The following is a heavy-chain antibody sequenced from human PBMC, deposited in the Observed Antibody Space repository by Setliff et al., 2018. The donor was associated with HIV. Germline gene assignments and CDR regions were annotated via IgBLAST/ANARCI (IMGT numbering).Heavy chain of an antibody. V-gene: IGHV4-34*01. Sequence: TLSLTCDVYGGSLSGYYWSWIRQPPGKGLECIGEINHSGNTNYNASLKSRLTISIDMSKRQFYLRLNSVTAADTAVYYCARRERYCSGLTCYRYFQHWGQGTLVTVSS. CDR3: ARRERYCSGLTCYRYFQH. D-gene: IGHD2-2*01. CDR2: INHSGNT. CDR1: GGSLSGYY. J-gene: IGHJ1*01.